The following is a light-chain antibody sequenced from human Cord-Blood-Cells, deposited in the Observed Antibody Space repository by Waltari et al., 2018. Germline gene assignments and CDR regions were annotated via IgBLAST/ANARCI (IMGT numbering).Light chain of an antibody. CDR1: SPRSYY. V-gene: IGLV3-19*01. J-gene: IGLJ2*01. CDR3: NSRDSSGNHLV. CDR2: GKN. Sequence: SSELTQDPAVSVALGQTVRTTCQGDSPRSYYASRYQQKPGQAPVLVNYGKNNRPSGIPDRFSGSSSGNTASLTITGAQAEDDADYYCNSRDSSGNHLVFGGGTKLTVL.